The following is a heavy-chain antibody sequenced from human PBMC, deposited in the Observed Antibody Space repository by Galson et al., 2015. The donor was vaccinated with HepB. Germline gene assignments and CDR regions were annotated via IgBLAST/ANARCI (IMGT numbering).Heavy chain of an antibody. D-gene: IGHD2-21*02. CDR2: IWYDGSNK. J-gene: IGHJ4*02. V-gene: IGHV3-33*01. CDR3: ARDRGIVVVTTGFDY. CDR1: GFTFSSYG. Sequence: SLRLSCAASGFTFSSYGMHWVRQAPGKGLEWVAVIWYDGSNKYYADSVKGRFTISRDNSKNTLYLQMNSLRAEDTAVYYCARDRGIVVVTTGFDYWGQGTLVTVSS.